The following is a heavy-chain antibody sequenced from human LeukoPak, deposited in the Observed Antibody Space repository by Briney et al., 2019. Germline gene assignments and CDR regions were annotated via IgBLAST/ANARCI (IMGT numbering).Heavy chain of an antibody. J-gene: IGHJ3*02. D-gene: IGHD2-21*01. Sequence: PSETLSLACTVSGGSISSGGYYWSWIRQHPGKGLEWIGYIYYSGSTYYNPSLKSRVTISVDTSKNQFSLKLSSVTAADTAVYYCARTSPAGINAFDIWGQGTMVTVSS. CDR1: GGSISSGGYY. CDR2: IYYSGST. CDR3: ARTSPAGINAFDI. V-gene: IGHV4-31*03.